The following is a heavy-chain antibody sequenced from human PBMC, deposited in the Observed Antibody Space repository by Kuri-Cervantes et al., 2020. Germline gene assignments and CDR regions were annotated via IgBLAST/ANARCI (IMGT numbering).Heavy chain of an antibody. Sequence: GESLKISCAASGFTFSNYWMAWVRQAPGKGLEWVAMIKKDGSDGYYVDSVKGRFTISRENAKNSLYLQMNSLRAEDTAVYYCARDNYHFDPWGQGTLVTVSS. CDR3: ARDNYHFDP. CDR1: GFTFSNYW. D-gene: IGHD3/OR15-3a*01. V-gene: IGHV3-7*01. CDR2: IKKDGSDG. J-gene: IGHJ5*02.